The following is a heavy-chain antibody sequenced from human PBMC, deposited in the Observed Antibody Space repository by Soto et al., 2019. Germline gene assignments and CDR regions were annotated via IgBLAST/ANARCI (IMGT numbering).Heavy chain of an antibody. CDR1: GGSFSGYY. D-gene: IGHD3-16*01. CDR2: INHSGST. CDR3: ARGSRGSSVWSVTPRGAFDI. Sequence: SETLALTCAGYGGSFSGYYWSWVRQPPGKGLEWIGEINHSGSTNYNPSLKSRVTISVDTSKNQFSLKLSSVTAADTAVYYCARGSRGSSVWSVTPRGAFDIWGQGTPVTVSS. J-gene: IGHJ3*02. V-gene: IGHV4-34*01.